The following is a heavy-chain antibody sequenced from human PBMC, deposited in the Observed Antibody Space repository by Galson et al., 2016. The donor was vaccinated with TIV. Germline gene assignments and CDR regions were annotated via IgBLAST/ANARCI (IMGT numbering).Heavy chain of an antibody. CDR1: GYTFIKYG. V-gene: IGHV1-18*04. Sequence: SMKFSCKASGYTFIKYGVSWLLQAPAQGLQWMGWISAYSGDTNYAPKLQGRVTMTTDTSTSTAYMDLRSLRSDDTAVYYCTRDRGSMTMILAVDYYFGIDVWGQGTTVTVSS. CDR2: ISAYSGDT. D-gene: IGHD3-22*01. CDR3: TRDRGSMTMILAVDYYFGIDV. J-gene: IGHJ6*02.